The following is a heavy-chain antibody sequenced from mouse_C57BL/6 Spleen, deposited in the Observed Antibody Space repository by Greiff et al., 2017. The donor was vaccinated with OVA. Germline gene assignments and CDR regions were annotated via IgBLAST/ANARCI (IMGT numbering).Heavy chain of an antibody. V-gene: IGHV6-6*01. CDR1: GFTFSDAW. Sequence: EVKVEESGGGLVQPGGSMKLSCAASGFTFSDAWMDWVRQSPEKGLEWVAEIRNKANNHATYYAESVKGRFTISRDDSKSSVYLQMNSLRAEDTGIYYCTRSLNYYGSLYWYFDVWGTGTTVTVSS. J-gene: IGHJ1*03. CDR2: IRNKANNHAT. D-gene: IGHD1-1*01. CDR3: TRSLNYYGSLYWYFDV.